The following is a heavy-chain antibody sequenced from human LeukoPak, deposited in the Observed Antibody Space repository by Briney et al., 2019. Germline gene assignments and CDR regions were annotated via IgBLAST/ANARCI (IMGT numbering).Heavy chain of an antibody. J-gene: IGHJ4*02. Sequence: SETLSLTCTVSGYSISSSSHYWGWIRQPPGKGLEWIGSVYYSGSTNYNPSLKSRVTISADTSKNQFSLKVNSVTAADTAVYYCARDNPYGSGTDYWGQGTLVTVSS. CDR3: ARDNPYGSGTDY. CDR1: GYSISSSSHY. D-gene: IGHD3-10*01. V-gene: IGHV4-39*07. CDR2: VYYSGST.